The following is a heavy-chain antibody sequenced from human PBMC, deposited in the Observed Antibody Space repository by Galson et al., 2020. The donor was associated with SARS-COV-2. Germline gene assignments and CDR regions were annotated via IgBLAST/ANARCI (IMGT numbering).Heavy chain of an antibody. D-gene: IGHD3-22*01. CDR1: GGSISSGGYY. CDR2: MYYRGST. J-gene: IGHJ5*02. V-gene: IGHV4-31*03. Sequence: SETLSLTCTVSGGSISSGGYYWSWIRQHPGKGLEWIGYMYYRGSTDYNPSLKSRVTISVATSKNQFSLKLSSVTAADTAVYYCARGASSGYFSRFDHWGQGTLVTVSS. CDR3: ARGASSGYFSRFDH.